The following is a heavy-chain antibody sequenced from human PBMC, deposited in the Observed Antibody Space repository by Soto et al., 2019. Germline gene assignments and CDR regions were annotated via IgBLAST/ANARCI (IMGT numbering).Heavy chain of an antibody. CDR2: IGTAGDT. D-gene: IGHD2-15*01. V-gene: IGHV3-13*01. CDR1: GFTFSSYD. J-gene: IGHJ6*02. Sequence: EVQLVESGGGLVQPGGSLRLSCAASGFTFSSYDMHWVRQATGKGLEWVSAIGTAGDTYYPGSVKGRFTISRENAKNSLYLQMNSLRAGDTAVYYCARSPTPRSYYGMDVWGQGTTVTVSS. CDR3: ARSPTPRSYYGMDV.